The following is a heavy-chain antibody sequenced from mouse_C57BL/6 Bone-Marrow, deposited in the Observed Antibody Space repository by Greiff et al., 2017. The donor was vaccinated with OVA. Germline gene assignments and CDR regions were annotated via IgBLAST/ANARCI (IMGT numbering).Heavy chain of an antibody. V-gene: IGHV2-2*01. CDR3: ARDDGFPWFAY. CDR2: IWSGGST. D-gene: IGHD2-3*01. J-gene: IGHJ3*01. CDR1: GFSLTSYG. Sequence: VQLKESGPGLVQPSQSLSITCTVSGFSLTSYGVHWVRQSPGKGLEWLGVIWSGGSTDYNAAFISRLSISKDNSKSQVFFKMNSLQADDTAIYYCARDDGFPWFAYWGQGTLVTVSA.